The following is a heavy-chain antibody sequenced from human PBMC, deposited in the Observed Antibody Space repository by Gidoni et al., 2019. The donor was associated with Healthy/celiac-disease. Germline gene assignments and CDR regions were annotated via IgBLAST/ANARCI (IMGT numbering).Heavy chain of an antibody. CDR1: GFPFSSYA. Sequence: EVQLLESGGGLVQPGGSLRLSCAASGFPFSSYAMSWVRQAPGKGLEWVSAISGSGGSTYYADSVKGRFTISRDNSKNTLYLQMNSLRAEDTAVYYCAKDPRLGSYSYYYYGMDVWGQGTTVTVSS. CDR3: AKDPRLGSYSYYYYGMDV. CDR2: ISGSGGST. V-gene: IGHV3-23*01. D-gene: IGHD1-26*01. J-gene: IGHJ6*02.